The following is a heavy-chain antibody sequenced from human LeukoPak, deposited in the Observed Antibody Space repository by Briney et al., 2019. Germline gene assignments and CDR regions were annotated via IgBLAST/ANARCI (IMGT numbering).Heavy chain of an antibody. CDR2: INHSGST. CDR1: GGSISSSSHY. D-gene: IGHD1-26*01. CDR3: ARGGGMGATMGGYYYYYYMDV. Sequence: SETLSLTCTVSGGSISSSSHYWGWIRQPPGKGLEWIGEINHSGSTNYNPSLKSRVTISVDTSKNQFSLKLSSVTAADTAVYYCARGGGMGATMGGYYYYYYMDVWGKGTTVTVSS. J-gene: IGHJ6*03. V-gene: IGHV4-39*07.